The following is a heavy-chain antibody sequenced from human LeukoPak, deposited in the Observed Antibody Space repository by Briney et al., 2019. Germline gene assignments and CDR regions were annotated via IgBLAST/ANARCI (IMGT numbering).Heavy chain of an antibody. V-gene: IGHV4-59*01. CDR2: IYYSGST. J-gene: IGHJ4*02. CDR1: GCSISSYY. D-gene: IGHD3-3*01. Sequence: SETLSLTCTVSGCSISSYYWSWIRQPPGKGLEWIGYIYYSGSTNYNPYLKSRVTISVDTSKNQFSLKLSSVTAADTAVYYCARAMGGFLEWTPLDYWGQGTLVTVSS. CDR3: ARAMGGFLEWTPLDY.